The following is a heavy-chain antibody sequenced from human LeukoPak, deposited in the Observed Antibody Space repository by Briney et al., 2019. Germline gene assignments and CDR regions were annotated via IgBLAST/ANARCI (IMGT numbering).Heavy chain of an antibody. CDR2: IDQDGDEK. J-gene: IGHJ4*02. V-gene: IGHV3-7*01. CDR1: GLTFSSSW. Sequence: GGSLRLSCAASGLTFSSSWMSWVRQAPGKGLEWVGNIDQDGDEKYYVESMKGRFTVSRDNAKNSLYMRMRTAFAQDTPLYICAKSGSYFDFDYWGQGTLVTVSS. CDR3: AKSGSYFDFDY. D-gene: IGHD1-26*01.